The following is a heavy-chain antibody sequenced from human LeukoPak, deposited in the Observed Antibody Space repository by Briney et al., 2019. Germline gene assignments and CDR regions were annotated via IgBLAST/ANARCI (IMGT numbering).Heavy chain of an antibody. Sequence: GGSLRLSCAASGFTFSSYAMSWVRQAPGKGLEWVSAISGSGSSTYYAGSVKGRFTISRDNSKNTLYLQMNSLRAEDTAVYYCAKRGAEVGTTVAPGDYWGQGTLLTVSS. CDR2: ISGSGSST. D-gene: IGHD1-26*01. CDR3: AKRGAEVGTTVAPGDY. V-gene: IGHV3-23*01. CDR1: GFTFSSYA. J-gene: IGHJ4*02.